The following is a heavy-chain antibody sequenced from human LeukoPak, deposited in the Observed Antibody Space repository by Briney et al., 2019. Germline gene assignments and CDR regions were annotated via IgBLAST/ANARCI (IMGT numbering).Heavy chain of an antibody. V-gene: IGHV3-66*01. CDR2: IYSGGTT. CDR3: ARNAPYFDSSTYYYNWFDP. CDR1: GFTVSSNY. J-gene: IGHJ5*02. D-gene: IGHD3-22*01. Sequence: GGSLRLSCAASGFTVSSNYMSWVRQAPGKGLEWVSVIYSGGTTFYADSVKGRFTISRDSSKNTLYLQMDSLRAEDTAVYYCARNAPYFDSSTYYYNWFDPWGQGTLVTVSS.